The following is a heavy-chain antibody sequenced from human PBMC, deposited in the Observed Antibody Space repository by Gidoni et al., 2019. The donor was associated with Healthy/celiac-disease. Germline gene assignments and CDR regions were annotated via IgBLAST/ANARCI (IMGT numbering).Heavy chain of an antibody. V-gene: IGHV3-21*01. CDR3: AREPRDTDAFDI. J-gene: IGHJ3*02. D-gene: IGHD5-18*01. Sequence: EVQLVESGGGLVKPGGSLILSCAASGFTFSSYSMNWVRQAPWKGLEWVSSISSSSSYIYYADSVKGRFTISRDNAKNSLYLQMNSLRAEDTAVYYCAREPRDTDAFDIWGQGTMVTVSS. CDR2: ISSSSSYI. CDR1: GFTFSSYS.